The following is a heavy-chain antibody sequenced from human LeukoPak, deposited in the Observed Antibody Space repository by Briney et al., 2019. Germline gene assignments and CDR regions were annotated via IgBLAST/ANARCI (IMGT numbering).Heavy chain of an antibody. CDR3: ARLVSGYGNYYYYGMDV. V-gene: IGHV4-59*08. Sequence: PSETLSLTCTVSGGSISSYYWSWIRQPPGKGLEWIGYIYYSGSTNYNPSLKSRVTISVDTSKNQFSLKLSSVTAADTAVYYCARLVSGYGNYYYYGMDVWGQGTTVTVSS. J-gene: IGHJ6*02. CDR1: GGSISSYY. D-gene: IGHD5-12*01. CDR2: IYYSGST.